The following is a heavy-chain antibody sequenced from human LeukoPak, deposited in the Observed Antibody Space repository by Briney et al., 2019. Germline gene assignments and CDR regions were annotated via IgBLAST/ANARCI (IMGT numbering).Heavy chain of an antibody. CDR2: IKSKTDGGTT. J-gene: IGHJ4*02. CDR1: GFTFSNAW. CDR3: TTDGMDYTTLSLDY. V-gene: IGHV3-15*01. Sequence: GGSLRLSCAASGFTFSNAWMSWVRQAPGKGLEWVGRIKSKTDGGTTDYAAPVKGRFTISRDDSKNTLHLQMNSLKTEDTAVYYRTTDGMDYTTLSLDYWGQGTLVTVSS. D-gene: IGHD2-2*02.